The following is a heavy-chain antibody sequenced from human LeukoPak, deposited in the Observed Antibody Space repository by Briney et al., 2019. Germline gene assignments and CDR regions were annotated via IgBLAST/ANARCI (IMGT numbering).Heavy chain of an antibody. CDR1: GGSISSGGYY. Sequence: PSETLSLTCTVSGGSISSGGYYWSWIRQHPGKGLEWIGYIYYSGSTYYNPSLKSRVTISVDTSKNQFSLKLSSVTAADTAVYYCARGLPVADGHFDYWGQGTLVTVSS. CDR2: IYYSGST. D-gene: IGHD2-15*01. J-gene: IGHJ4*02. V-gene: IGHV4-31*03. CDR3: ARGLPVADGHFDY.